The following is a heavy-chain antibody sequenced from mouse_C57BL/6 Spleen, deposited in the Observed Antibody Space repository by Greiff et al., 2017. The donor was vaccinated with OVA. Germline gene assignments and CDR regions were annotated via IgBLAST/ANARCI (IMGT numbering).Heavy chain of an antibody. D-gene: IGHD1-1*01. CDR2: IYPGSGNT. CDR3: ARDYGSSAYWCFDV. Sequence: VKLQESGPELVKPGASVKISCKASGYSFTSYYIHWVKQRPGQGLEWIGWIYPGSGNTKYNEKFKGKATLTADTSSSTAYMQLSSLTSEDSAVYYCARDYGSSAYWCFDVWGTGTTVTVSS. V-gene: IGHV1-66*01. CDR1: GYSFTSYY. J-gene: IGHJ1*03.